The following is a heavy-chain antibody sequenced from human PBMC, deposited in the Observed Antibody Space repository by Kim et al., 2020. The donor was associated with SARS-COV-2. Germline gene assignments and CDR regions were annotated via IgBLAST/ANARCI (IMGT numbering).Heavy chain of an antibody. Sequence: GGSLRLSCEGSGFTFSRYAISWVRQAPGRGPEWVASVNNGGNPYYADSVKGRFTVSRDNARNTLYLQMDSLRAEDTALYYCAKDHESIGGPTCDYGGQGT. CDR2: VNNGGNP. J-gene: IGHJ4*02. V-gene: IGHV3-23*01. D-gene: IGHD3-16*01. CDR1: GFTFSRYA. CDR3: AKDHESIGGPTCDY.